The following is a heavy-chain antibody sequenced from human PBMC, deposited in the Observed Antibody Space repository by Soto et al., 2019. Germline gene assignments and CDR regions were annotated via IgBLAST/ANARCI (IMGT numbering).Heavy chain of an antibody. CDR3: ARDSLPAAIGLGRNYYYYYGMDV. CDR2: ISYDGSNK. Sequence: GGSLRLSCAASGFTFSSYAMHWVRQAPGKGLEWVAVISYDGSNKYYADSVKGRFTISRDNSKNTLYLQMNSLRAEDTAVYYCARDSLPAAIGLGRNYYYYYGMDVWGQGTTVTVSS. V-gene: IGHV3-30-3*01. CDR1: GFTFSSYA. D-gene: IGHD2-2*01. J-gene: IGHJ6*02.